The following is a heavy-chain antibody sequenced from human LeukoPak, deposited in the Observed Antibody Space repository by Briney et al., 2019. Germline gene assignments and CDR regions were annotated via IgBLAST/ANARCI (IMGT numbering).Heavy chain of an antibody. D-gene: IGHD3-9*01. J-gene: IGHJ4*02. Sequence: AGGSLRLSCAASGFTFSSYAMSWVRQAPGKGLEWVSAISGSGGSTYYADSVKGRFTISRDNSKNTLYLQMNSLRAEDTAVYYCAKDSSYYDILTGYSDWGQGTLVTVSS. CDR1: GFTFSSYA. CDR2: ISGSGGST. V-gene: IGHV3-23*01. CDR3: AKDSSYYDILTGYSD.